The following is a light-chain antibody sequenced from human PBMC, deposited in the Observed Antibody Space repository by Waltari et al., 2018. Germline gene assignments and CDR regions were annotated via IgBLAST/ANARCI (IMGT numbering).Light chain of an antibody. J-gene: IGLJ3*02. CDR1: SSDVGGYNY. CDR2: DVS. V-gene: IGLV2-14*01. Sequence: QSALTQPASVSGSPGQSITISCTGTSSDVGGYNYVSWYQQHPGKAPKLMIYDVSKRPSVVSNRFSGSKSGNTASLTISGLQAEDEADYYCSSYTSSSTWVIGGGTKLTVL. CDR3: SSYTSSSTWV.